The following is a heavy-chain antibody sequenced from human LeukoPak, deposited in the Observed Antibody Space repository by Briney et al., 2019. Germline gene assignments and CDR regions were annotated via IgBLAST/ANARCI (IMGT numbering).Heavy chain of an antibody. CDR1: GGSISSYY. J-gene: IGHJ3*02. D-gene: IGHD3-9*01. Sequence: PLETLPLTCTVSGGSISSYYWSWIRQPPGKGLEWIGYIYYSGSTNYNPSLKSRVTISVDTSKNQFSLKLSSVTAADTAVYYCARAPGYYDILTGLQEPAFDIWGQGTMVTVSS. CDR3: ARAPGYYDILTGLQEPAFDI. CDR2: IYYSGST. V-gene: IGHV4-59*01.